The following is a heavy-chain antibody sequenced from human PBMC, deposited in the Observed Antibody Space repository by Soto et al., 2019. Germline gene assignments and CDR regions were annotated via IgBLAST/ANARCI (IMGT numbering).Heavy chain of an antibody. D-gene: IGHD3-10*01. CDR2: IKHDGSEK. J-gene: IGHJ5*02. CDR3: ARGEAIGDDP. Sequence: EVQLVESGGGLAQPGGSLRLSCAASGLTFSSYWMTWVRQAPGKGLEWVANIKHDGSEKYYVDSVKGRFTISRDNAKNSLYLQMNNLRVEDTAVYYCARGEAIGDDPWGHGTLVTVSS. V-gene: IGHV3-7*01. CDR1: GLTFSSYW.